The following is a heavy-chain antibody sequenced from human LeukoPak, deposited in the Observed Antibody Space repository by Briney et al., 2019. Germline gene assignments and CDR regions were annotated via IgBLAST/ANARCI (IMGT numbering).Heavy chain of an antibody. CDR3: ARDKSITMIVNRFDP. CDR1: GGTFSSYA. V-gene: IGHV1-69*05. CDR2: IIPIFGTA. D-gene: IGHD3-22*01. Sequence: SVKVSCNASGGTFSSYAISWVRQAPGQGLEWMGRIIPIFGTANYAQKFQGRVTITTDESTSTAYMELSSLRSEDTAVYYCARDKSITMIVNRFDPWGQGTLVTVSS. J-gene: IGHJ5*02.